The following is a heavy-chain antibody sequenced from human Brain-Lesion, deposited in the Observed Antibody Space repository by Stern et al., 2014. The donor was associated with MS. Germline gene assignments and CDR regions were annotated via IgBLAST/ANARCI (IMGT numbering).Heavy chain of an antibody. CDR3: ARGVGDY. V-gene: IGHV3-74*02. CDR1: GFNFSSYW. CDR2: INRDGSDT. J-gene: IGHJ4*02. Sequence: EVQLVESGGGLVPPGGPLRLSCAASGFNFSSYWMPWFRQFPEKGLFWVSQINRDGSDTSYADSVKGRFSISRDNIRNMLYLRMTSLRAEETAVYYCARGVGDYWGQGARVTVSS. D-gene: IGHD3-16*01.